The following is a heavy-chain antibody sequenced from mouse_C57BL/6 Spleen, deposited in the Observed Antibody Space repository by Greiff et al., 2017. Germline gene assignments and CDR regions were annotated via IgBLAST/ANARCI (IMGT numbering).Heavy chain of an antibody. D-gene: IGHD4-1*01. CDR2: IDPETGGT. CDR3: TRDWDD. CDR1: GYTFTDYE. V-gene: IGHV1-15*01. Sequence: QVQLQQSGAELVRPGASVTLSCKASGYTFTDYEMHWVKQTPVHGLEWIGAIDPETGGTAYNQKFKGKAILTADKSSSTAYMELRSLTSGDSAVYYCTRDWDDGGQGTTLTVSS. J-gene: IGHJ2*01.